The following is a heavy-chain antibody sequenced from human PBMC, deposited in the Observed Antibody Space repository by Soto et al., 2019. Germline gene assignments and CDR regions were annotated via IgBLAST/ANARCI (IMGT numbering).Heavy chain of an antibody. CDR2: MNPNSGNT. CDR1: GYTFTSYN. Sequence: ASVKVSCKASGYTFTSYNINLVRQATGQGLEWMGWMNPNSGNTGYAQKFQGRVTMNRNTSISTAYMELSSLRSEDTAVYYCARDILAGYDYWGQGTLVTVSS. J-gene: IGHJ4*02. CDR3: ARDILAGYDY. D-gene: IGHD3-9*01. V-gene: IGHV1-8*01.